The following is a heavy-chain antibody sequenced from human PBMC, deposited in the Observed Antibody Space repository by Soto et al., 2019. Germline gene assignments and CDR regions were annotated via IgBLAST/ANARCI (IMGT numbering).Heavy chain of an antibody. CDR3: AKEITMIVVVISNFDY. CDR1: GFTVSSYA. D-gene: IGHD3-22*01. V-gene: IGHV3-23*01. J-gene: IGHJ4*02. Sequence: GSLRLSCAASGFTVSSYAMSWVRQAPGKGLEWVSAISGSGGSTYYADSVKGRFTISRDNSKNTLYLQMNSLRAEDTAVYYCAKEITMIVVVISNFDYWGQGTLVTVSS. CDR2: ISGSGGST.